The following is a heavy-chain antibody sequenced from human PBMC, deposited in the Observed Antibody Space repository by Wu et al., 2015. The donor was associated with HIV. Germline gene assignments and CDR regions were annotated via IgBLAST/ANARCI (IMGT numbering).Heavy chain of an antibody. Sequence: QVQLVQSGAEVKKPGASVKVSCKASGYTFTSYDINWVRQATGQGLEWMGWMNPRTGNTGYAQKFQGRVTMTRDTSISTANMELSSLRSEDTAVYYCARQRAXTSGWYILDYWGQGTLVTVSS. V-gene: IGHV1-8*01. CDR2: MNPRTGNT. D-gene: IGHD6-19*01. J-gene: IGHJ4*02. CDR3: ARQRAXTSGWYILDY. CDR1: GYTFTSYD.